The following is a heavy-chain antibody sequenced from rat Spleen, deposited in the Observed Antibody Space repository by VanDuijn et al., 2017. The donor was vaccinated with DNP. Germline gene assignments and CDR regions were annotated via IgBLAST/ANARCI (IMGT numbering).Heavy chain of an antibody. Sequence: EVQLQESGPGLVKPSQSLSLTCSVTGYSITSNYWGWIRKFPRNKMENIGHISYSGTTKYNPSPKSQISITRDTSKNQFFLQVNSVTTEDTATYYCARWSGYYDGSYYYHYGMDAWGQGTSVTVSS. J-gene: IGHJ4*01. CDR3: ARWSGYYDGSYYYHYGMDA. D-gene: IGHD1-12*02. V-gene: IGHV3-1*01. CDR2: ISYSGTT. CDR1: GYSITSNY.